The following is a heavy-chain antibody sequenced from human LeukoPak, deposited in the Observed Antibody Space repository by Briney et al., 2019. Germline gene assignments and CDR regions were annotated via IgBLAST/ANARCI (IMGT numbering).Heavy chain of an antibody. J-gene: IGHJ4*02. Sequence: ASVKVSCKASGYTFTGYYMHWVRQAPGQGLEWMGWINPNSGGTNYAQKFQGRVTMTRDTSISTAYMELSRLRSEDTAVYYCARVPIDRRAATTSPFDYWGQGTLVTVSS. CDR3: ARVPIDRRAATTSPFDY. V-gene: IGHV1-2*02. CDR1: GYTFTGYY. D-gene: IGHD6-25*01. CDR2: INPNSGGT.